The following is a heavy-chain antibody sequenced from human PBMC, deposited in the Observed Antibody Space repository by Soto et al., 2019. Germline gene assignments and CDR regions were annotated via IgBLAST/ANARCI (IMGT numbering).Heavy chain of an antibody. CDR2: IYSSGSI. J-gene: IGHJ4*02. Sequence: QVQLQESGPGLVKPSETLSLTCSVSGGSISSYYWSWIRQPPGKGLEWIGYIYSSGSINYNPSLKSRVTISVDTSENRFSLKLTSVTAADTAVYYCARVLGPYGSGDYSLDYWGQGNLVTASS. CDR3: ARVLGPYGSGDYSLDY. D-gene: IGHD3-10*01. CDR1: GGSISSYY. V-gene: IGHV4-59*01.